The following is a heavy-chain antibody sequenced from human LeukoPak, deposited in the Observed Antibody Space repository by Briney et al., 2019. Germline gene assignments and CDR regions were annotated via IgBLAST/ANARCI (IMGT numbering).Heavy chain of an antibody. CDR1: GFTLSSYA. CDR3: ATPEYYYGSGNPLGAFDI. V-gene: IGHV3-23*01. Sequence: GGSLRLSCAASGFTLSSYATSWVRQAPGKGLEWVSATSSSDAGTYYAASVRGRFTISRDNSKNTLYLQMNSLRAEDTAVYYCATPEYYYGSGNPLGAFDIWGQGTMVTVSS. CDR2: TSSSDAGT. J-gene: IGHJ3*02. D-gene: IGHD3-10*01.